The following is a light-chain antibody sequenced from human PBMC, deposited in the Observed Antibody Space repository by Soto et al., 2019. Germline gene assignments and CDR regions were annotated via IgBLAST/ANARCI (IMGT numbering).Light chain of an antibody. Sequence: DLQITRSPFSLSATVGDRVTITCQASQHISEYLNWYQYKPGKAPKLLITDASNLKTGVPSRFSGSGSGTDFTFTISSLQPEDIATYYCQQYDNLLITCGQGTRLE. CDR1: QHISEY. V-gene: IGKV1-33*01. CDR2: DAS. CDR3: QQYDNLLIT. J-gene: IGKJ5*01.